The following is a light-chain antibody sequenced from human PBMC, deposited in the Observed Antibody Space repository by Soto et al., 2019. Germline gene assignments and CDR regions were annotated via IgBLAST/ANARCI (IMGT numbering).Light chain of an antibody. CDR3: QQYNNWPRASDT. CDR1: QSVSSSY. V-gene: IGKV3-15*01. Sequence: EIVLTQSPGTLSLSPLERATLSCMASQSVSSSYLAWYQQKPGQAPRLLIYGASTRATGIPARFSGSGSGTEFTLTISSLQSEDFAVYYCQQYNNWPRASDTFGGGTKVDIK. J-gene: IGKJ4*01. CDR2: GAS.